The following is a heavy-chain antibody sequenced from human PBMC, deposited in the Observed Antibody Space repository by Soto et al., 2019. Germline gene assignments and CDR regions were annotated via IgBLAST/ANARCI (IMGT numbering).Heavy chain of an antibody. V-gene: IGHV3-30*18. CDR1: GFTFSNYH. J-gene: IGHJ3*02. D-gene: IGHD2-21*02. CDR2: ISYDGSNK. Sequence: GGSLRLSCAASGFTFSNYHMHWVRQAPGKGLEWVAVISYDGSNKYYADSVKGRFTISRDNSKNTLYLQMNSLRAEDTAVYYCAKGRSGGDWLLAFDIWGQGTMVTVSS. CDR3: AKGRSGGDWLLAFDI.